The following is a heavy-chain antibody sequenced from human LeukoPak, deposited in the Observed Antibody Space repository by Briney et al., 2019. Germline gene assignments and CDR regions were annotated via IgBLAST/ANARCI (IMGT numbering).Heavy chain of an antibody. CDR3: AREHKSYGDYPYYFDS. J-gene: IGHJ4*02. CDR1: SDSISSGDYY. D-gene: IGHD4-17*01. V-gene: IGHV4-30-4*01. CDR2: INKKGGT. Sequence: SETLSLTCTVSSDSISSGDYYWSWIRQPAGKGLEFIGYINKKGGTFYNPPLKSRVSISINTSKNQFSLKLTSVTAADTAVYFCAREHKSYGDYPYYFDSWGQGTLVTVSS.